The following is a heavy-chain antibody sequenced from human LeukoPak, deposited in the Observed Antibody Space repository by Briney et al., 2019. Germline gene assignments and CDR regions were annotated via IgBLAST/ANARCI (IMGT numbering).Heavy chain of an antibody. CDR3: ASAGYSSSWYNFDY. V-gene: IGHV3-53*01. D-gene: IGHD6-13*01. CDR2: IYSGGST. CDR1: GFTVSSNY. Sequence: GGSLRLSCAASGFTVSSNYMSWVRQAPGKGLEWVSVIYSGGSTYYADSVKGRFTISRDNSKNTLYLQMNSLRAEDTAVYYCASAGYSSSWYNFDYWGQGTLVTVSS. J-gene: IGHJ4*02.